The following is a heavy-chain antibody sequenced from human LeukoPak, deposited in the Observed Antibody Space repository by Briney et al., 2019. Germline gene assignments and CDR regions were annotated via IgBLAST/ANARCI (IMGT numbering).Heavy chain of an antibody. CDR1: GYSFTGYY. V-gene: IGHV1-2*02. CDR2: INPNSGAT. J-gene: IGHJ4*02. Sequence: ASVKVSCKASGYSFTGYYTHWVRQAPGQGLEWVGWINPNSGATNYAQKFQDRVTMTRDTSISTAYMELSRLRSDDTAVYLCARDQNYFDTTTYYGIDYWGQGTLVTVSS. D-gene: IGHD3-22*01. CDR3: ARDQNYFDTTTYYGIDY.